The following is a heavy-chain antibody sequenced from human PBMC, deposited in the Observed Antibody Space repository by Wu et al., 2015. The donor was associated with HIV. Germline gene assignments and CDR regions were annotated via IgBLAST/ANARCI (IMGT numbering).Heavy chain of an antibody. V-gene: IGHV1-2*04. D-gene: IGHD2-15*01. CDR1: GYTFTDYY. J-gene: IGHJ4*02. Sequence: QVQLVQSGAELKKPGASVKVSCKVSGYTFTDYYMHWVRLAPGRGLQWMGWINPNRGGTKYAETFRDWLTMTRDTSVSTAYMELNNLRSDDTAVYYCARLQSLHGLYSNADYWGQGTLVTVSS. CDR3: ARLQSLHGLYSNADY. CDR2: INPNRGGT.